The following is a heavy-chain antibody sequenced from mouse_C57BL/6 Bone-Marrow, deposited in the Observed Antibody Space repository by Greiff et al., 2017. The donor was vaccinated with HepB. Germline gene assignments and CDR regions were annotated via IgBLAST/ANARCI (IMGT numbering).Heavy chain of an antibody. D-gene: IGHD2-1*01. CDR3: ARECNLPYSAMDY. V-gene: IGHV1-26*01. J-gene: IGHJ4*01. CDR1: GYTFTDYY. Sequence: VQLKQSGPELVKPGASVKISCKASGYTFTDYYMNWVKQSHGKSLEWIGDINPNNGGTSYNQKFKGKATLTVDKSSSTAYMELRSLTSEDSAVYYCARECNLPYSAMDYWAQGPSVTVSS. CDR2: INPNNGGT.